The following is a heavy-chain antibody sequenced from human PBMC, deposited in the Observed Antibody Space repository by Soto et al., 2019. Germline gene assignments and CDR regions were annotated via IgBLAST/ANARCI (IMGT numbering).Heavy chain of an antibody. V-gene: IGHV3-30-3*01. D-gene: IGHD3-3*01. Sequence: QVQLVESGGGVVQPGRSLRLSCAASGFTFSSYAMHWVRQAPGKGLEWVAVISYDGSNKYYADSVKGRFTISRDNSKNTLYLQMNSLRAEDTAVYYCARDGDDFWSGNYTARRYYYYYGMDVWGQGTTVTVSS. CDR2: ISYDGSNK. CDR3: ARDGDDFWSGNYTARRYYYYYGMDV. CDR1: GFTFSSYA. J-gene: IGHJ6*02.